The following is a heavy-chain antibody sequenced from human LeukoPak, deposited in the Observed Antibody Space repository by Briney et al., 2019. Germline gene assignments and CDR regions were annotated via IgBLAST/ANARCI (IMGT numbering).Heavy chain of an antibody. J-gene: IGHJ4*02. CDR2: IYSSENT. Sequence: SETLSLTCTVSGGSVSSYYWSWVRQPPGKGLEWIGHIYSSENTKYNSSLESRVTMSLDTSKNRFFLKLSSVTAADTAVYYCARQYCSGGDCYCDYWGQGTLVTVSS. CDR1: GGSVSSYY. D-gene: IGHD2-15*01. CDR3: ARQYCSGGDCYCDY. V-gene: IGHV4-4*09.